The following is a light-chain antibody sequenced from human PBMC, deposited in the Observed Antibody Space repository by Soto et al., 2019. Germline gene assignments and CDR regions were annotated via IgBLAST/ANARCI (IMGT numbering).Light chain of an antibody. Sequence: IQVTQSPSTLSGSVGDRVTITCRASQTISSWLAWYQQKPGKAPKLLIYKASTLKSGVPSRFSGSGSGTEFTLTISSLQPDDFATYYCQQSYDMPPWTFGQGTKVDIK. CDR1: QTISSW. CDR2: KAS. J-gene: IGKJ1*01. CDR3: QQSYDMPPWT. V-gene: IGKV1-5*03.